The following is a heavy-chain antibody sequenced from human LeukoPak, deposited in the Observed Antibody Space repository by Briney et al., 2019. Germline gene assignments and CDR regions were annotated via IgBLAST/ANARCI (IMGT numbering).Heavy chain of an antibody. CDR2: ISYDGSNK. V-gene: IGHV3-30-3*01. D-gene: IGHD2-2*01. CDR3: ARDPYRYCSSTSCYAPYFDY. Sequence: GGSLRLSCAASGFTFSSYAMHWVRQAPGKGLEWVAVISYDGSNKYYADSVKGRFTISRDNSKNTLYLQMNSLRAEDTAVYYCARDPYRYCSSTSCYAPYFDYWGQGTLVTVSS. J-gene: IGHJ4*02. CDR1: GFTFSSYA.